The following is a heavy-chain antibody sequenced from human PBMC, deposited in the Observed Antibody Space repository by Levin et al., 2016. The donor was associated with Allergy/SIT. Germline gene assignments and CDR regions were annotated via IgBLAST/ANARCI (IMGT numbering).Heavy chain of an antibody. CDR2: IKQDGSEE. D-gene: IGHD3-3*01. J-gene: IGHJ2*01. CDR1: GFTFSRYW. V-gene: IGHV3-7*01. Sequence: GGSLRLSCAASGFTFSRYWMTWVRQAPGKGLEWVANIKQDGSEEYYVDSMRGRFTISRDNAKNSLYLQMNSLRAEDTAVYYCARGWQFLGWQKDWYFDLWGRGTQVTVSS. CDR3: ARGWQFLGWQKDWYFDL.